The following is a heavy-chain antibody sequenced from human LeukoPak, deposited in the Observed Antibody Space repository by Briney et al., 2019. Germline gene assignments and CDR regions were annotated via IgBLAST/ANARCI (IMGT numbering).Heavy chain of an antibody. J-gene: IGHJ5*02. CDR3: ARSSGYSSGFRLDP. V-gene: IGHV4-59*08. Sequence: SETLSLTCTVSGGSISSYYWSWFRQPPGKGLEWIGYIYYSGSTNYNPSLKSRVTISVDTSKNQFSLKLSSVTAADTAVYYCARSSGYSSGFRLDPWGQGTLVTVSS. CDR1: GGSISSYY. D-gene: IGHD6-19*01. CDR2: IYYSGST.